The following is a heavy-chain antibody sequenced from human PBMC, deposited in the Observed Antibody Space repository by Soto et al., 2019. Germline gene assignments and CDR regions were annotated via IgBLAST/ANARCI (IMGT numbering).Heavy chain of an antibody. V-gene: IGHV4-39*01. D-gene: IGHD4-17*01. CDR3: ARKVDYGDWSHYFDY. J-gene: IGHJ4*02. Sequence: WIRQPPGKGLEWIGSIYYSGSTYYNPSLKSRVTISVDTSKNQFSLKLSSVTAADTAVYYCARKVDYGDWSHYFDYWGQGTLVTVSS. CDR2: IYYSGST.